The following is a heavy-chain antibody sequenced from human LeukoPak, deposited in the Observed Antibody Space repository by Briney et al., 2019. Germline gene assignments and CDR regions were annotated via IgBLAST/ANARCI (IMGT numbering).Heavy chain of an antibody. D-gene: IGHD6-6*01. Sequence: SETLSLTCAVYGGSFSGYYWSWIRQPPGKGLEWIGEINHSGSTNYNPSLKSRVTISVDTSKNQFSLKLSSVTAADTAVYYCARLARPAYYYYYMDVLGKGTTVTVSS. CDR3: ARLARPAYYYYYMDV. V-gene: IGHV4-34*01. J-gene: IGHJ6*03. CDR2: INHSGST. CDR1: GGSFSGYY.